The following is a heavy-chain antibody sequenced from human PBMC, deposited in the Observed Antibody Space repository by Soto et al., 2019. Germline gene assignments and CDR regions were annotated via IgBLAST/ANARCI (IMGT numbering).Heavy chain of an antibody. CDR3: AKGLRYFDY. D-gene: IGHD3-9*01. Sequence: EVQLLESGGGLVQPGGSLRLSCAASGFTFSSYAMTWVRQAPGKGLEWVSSITDNGGSTNYADSVKGRFTISRDNSKNTLYLQMNSLRAEDTAVYYCAKGLRYFDYWGQGTLVTVSS. CDR1: GFTFSSYA. CDR2: ITDNGGST. V-gene: IGHV3-23*01. J-gene: IGHJ4*02.